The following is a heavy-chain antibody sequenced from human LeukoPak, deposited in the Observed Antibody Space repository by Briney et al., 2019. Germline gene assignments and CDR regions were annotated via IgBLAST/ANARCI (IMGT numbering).Heavy chain of an antibody. J-gene: IGHJ4*02. D-gene: IGHD2-21*02. V-gene: IGHV3-9*03. Sequence: GGSLRLSCAASGFTFDDYAMHWVRQAPGKGLEWVSGISWNSGSIGYADSVKGRFSISRDNAKNSLYLQMNSLRTEDMALYYCVNGSGKGHVYCGADCYFDYWGQGTLVTVSS. CDR2: ISWNSGSI. CDR3: VNGSGKGHVYCGADCYFDY. CDR1: GFTFDDYA.